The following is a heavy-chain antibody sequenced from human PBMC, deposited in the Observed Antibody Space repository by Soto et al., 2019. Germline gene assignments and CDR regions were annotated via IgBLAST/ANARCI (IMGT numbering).Heavy chain of an antibody. D-gene: IGHD6-19*01. CDR3: ARVEGSSGRAFDY. CDR1: GGSISSYY. CDR2: IYYSGST. Sequence: SETLSLTCTVSGGSISSYYWSWIRQPPGKGLEWIGYIYYSGSTNYNPSLKSRVTISVDTSKNQFSLKLSSVTAADTAVYYCARVEGSSGRAFDYWGQRTLVTVSS. V-gene: IGHV4-59*01. J-gene: IGHJ4*02.